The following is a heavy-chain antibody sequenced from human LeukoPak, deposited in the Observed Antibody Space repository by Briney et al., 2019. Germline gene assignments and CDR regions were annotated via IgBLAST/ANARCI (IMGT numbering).Heavy chain of an antibody. Sequence: GGSLRLSCAASGFTFDDYAMHWVRQAPGKGLEWVSGISPGGGPTYYADSVRGRFTISRDDSKNTLYLQMKNLRAEDTAVYYCAKDGAWLRFDDWGQGILVTVSS. V-gene: IGHV3-23*01. CDR2: ISPGGGPT. CDR3: AKDGAWLRFDD. CDR1: GFTFDDYA. D-gene: IGHD5-12*01. J-gene: IGHJ4*02.